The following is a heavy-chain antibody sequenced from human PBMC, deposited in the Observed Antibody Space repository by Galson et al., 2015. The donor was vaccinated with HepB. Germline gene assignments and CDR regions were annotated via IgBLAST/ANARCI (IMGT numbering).Heavy chain of an antibody. D-gene: IGHD1-14*01. J-gene: IGHJ2*01. CDR2: ISSQSWTI. Sequence: LRLSCAVSGFSLSAYSMSWVRQAPGQGLEWISYISSQSWTIYHADSVKGRFTISRDNARNSLDLQMTSLRAEDTAVYYCARGSGPTGNHYWYFDLWGRGTLVTVSS. CDR1: GFSLSAYS. CDR3: ARGSGPTGNHYWYFDL. V-gene: IGHV3-48*01.